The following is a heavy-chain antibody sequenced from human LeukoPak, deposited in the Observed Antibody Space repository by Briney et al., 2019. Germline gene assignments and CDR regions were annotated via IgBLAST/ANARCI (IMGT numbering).Heavy chain of an antibody. CDR2: INSDGSTT. Sequence: GGSLRLSCAASGFTLSSYWMHWVRQAPGKGLVWVSRINSDGSTTMYADSVKGRFTISRDNSKNTLYLEVIRLTPEDSAVYYCAKDDAWLRFGEWSQGTLVTVSS. V-gene: IGHV3-74*03. D-gene: IGHD5-12*01. CDR1: GFTLSSYW. CDR3: AKDDAWLRFGE. J-gene: IGHJ4*02.